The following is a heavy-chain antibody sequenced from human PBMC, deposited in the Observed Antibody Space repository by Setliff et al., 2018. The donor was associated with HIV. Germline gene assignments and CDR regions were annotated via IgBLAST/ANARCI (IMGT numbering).Heavy chain of an antibody. Sequence: PGGSLRLSCAASGFTFTSYAMNWVRQAPGKGLEWVSGISGSGGGTYYADSVKGRFTISRDNSQNALYLQMDSLRAEDTGVYYCATQTGFYNSHWYDYWGQGTMVTVSS. CDR1: GFTFTSYA. J-gene: IGHJ4*02. CDR2: ISGSGGGT. D-gene: IGHD6-13*01. V-gene: IGHV3-23*01. CDR3: ATQTGFYNSHWYDY.